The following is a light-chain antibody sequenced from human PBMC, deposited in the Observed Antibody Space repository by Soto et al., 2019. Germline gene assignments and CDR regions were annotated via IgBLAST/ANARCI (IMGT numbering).Light chain of an antibody. CDR1: ISDVGGYNY. Sequence: QPVLTQPPSASGSPGQSFTISCTGSISDVGGYNYVSWYQQHPGKAPKLMIYEVSKRPSGVPDRFSGSKSGNTASLTVSGLQAEDEADYYCNSYAGRNNVFGTGTKVTVL. CDR2: EVS. CDR3: NSYAGRNNV. J-gene: IGLJ1*01. V-gene: IGLV2-8*01.